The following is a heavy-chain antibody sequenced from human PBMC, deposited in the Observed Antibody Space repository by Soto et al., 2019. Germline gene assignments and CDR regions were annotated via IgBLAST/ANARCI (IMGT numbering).Heavy chain of an antibody. Sequence: QVQLVQSGAEVKQPGSSVKVSCKASGDTFSSYAYPWVRQAPGQGLEWMGGIIPIFSTSNYAQKFQGRVTITADESTNTAYMELNSLSSEDTAVYYCARDRGDCRGGSCYSDIFAYWGQGTLVTVSS. CDR3: ARDRGDCRGGSCYSDIFAY. V-gene: IGHV1-69*01. J-gene: IGHJ4*02. CDR1: GDTFSSYA. CDR2: IIPIFSTS. D-gene: IGHD2-15*01.